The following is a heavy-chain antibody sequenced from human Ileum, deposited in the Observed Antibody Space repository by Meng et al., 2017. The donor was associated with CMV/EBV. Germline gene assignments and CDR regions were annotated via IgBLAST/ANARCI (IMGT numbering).Heavy chain of an antibody. Sequence: ESLKISCAASGFTFDDYGMSWVRQAPGKGLEWIGEINHSGSTNYNPSLKSRVTISVDTSKNQFSLKLSSVTAADTAVYYCARGARITMVRGPQGFDPWGQGTLVTVSS. CDR1: GFTFDDYG. J-gene: IGHJ5*02. CDR2: INHSGST. D-gene: IGHD3-10*01. V-gene: IGHV4-34*01. CDR3: ARGARITMVRGPQGFDP.